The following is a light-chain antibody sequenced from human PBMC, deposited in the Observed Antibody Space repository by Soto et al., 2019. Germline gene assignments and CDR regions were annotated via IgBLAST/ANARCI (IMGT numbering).Light chain of an antibody. CDR1: QSISSN. CDR3: QQYNNWPFT. J-gene: IGKJ2*01. CDR2: GAS. Sequence: EMVMTQSPVALSVSPGERATLSCRASQSISSNVAWYQQRPGQAPWLLIYGASTRVTDIPTRFSGSWSGTEFTLTISSLQAEDFAVYYCQQYNNWPFTFGQGTKLEIK. V-gene: IGKV3-15*01.